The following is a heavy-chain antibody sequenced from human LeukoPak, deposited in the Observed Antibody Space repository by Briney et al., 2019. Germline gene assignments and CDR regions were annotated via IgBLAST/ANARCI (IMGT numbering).Heavy chain of an antibody. CDR1: GGSISSSSYY. J-gene: IGHJ4*02. V-gene: IGHV4-39*01. CDR3: ASNVLRYFDWGALGIYYFDY. D-gene: IGHD3-9*01. CDR2: IYYSGST. Sequence: SETLSLTCTVAGGSISSSSYYWGWIRQPPGKGLEWIGSIYYSGSTYYNPSLKSRVTISVDTSKNQFSLKLSSVTAADTAVYYCASNVLRYFDWGALGIYYFDYWGQGTLVTVSS.